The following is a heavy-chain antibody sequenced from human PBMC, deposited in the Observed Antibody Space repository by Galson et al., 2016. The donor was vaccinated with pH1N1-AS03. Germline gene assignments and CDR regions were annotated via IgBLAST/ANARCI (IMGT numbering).Heavy chain of an antibody. CDR2: INPNSGVT. V-gene: IGHV1-2*04. J-gene: IGHJ6*02. CDR3: ARDPRGPCSSSTCATAYYFGMDV. D-gene: IGHD2-2*01. CDR1: GYTFTGFY. Sequence: ASGYTFTGFYVHWVRQAPGQGLEWMGWINPNSGVTNYAQKFQAWVTMTRDTSSSTAYMELSGLKSDDTAVYYCARDPRGPCSSSTCATAYYFGMDVWGQGTTVIVSS.